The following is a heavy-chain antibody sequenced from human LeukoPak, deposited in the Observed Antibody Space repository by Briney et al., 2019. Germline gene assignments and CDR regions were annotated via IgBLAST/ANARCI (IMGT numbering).Heavy chain of an antibody. D-gene: IGHD3-3*01. CDR2: IYSGGST. CDR3: ARDGVDSWSGVYYYYYMDV. V-gene: IGHV3-66*02. J-gene: IGHJ6*03. CDR1: GFTVSSNY. Sequence: GGSLRLSCAASGFTVSSNYMSWVRQAPGKGLEWVSVIYSGGSTYYADSVKGRFTISRDNSKNTLYLQMNSLRAEDTAVYYCARDGVDSWSGVYYYYYMDVWGKGTRSPSP.